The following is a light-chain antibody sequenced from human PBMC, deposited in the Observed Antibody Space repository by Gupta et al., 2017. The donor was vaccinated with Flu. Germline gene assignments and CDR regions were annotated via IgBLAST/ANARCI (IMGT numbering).Light chain of an antibody. CDR2: DVS. J-gene: IGKJ4*01. V-gene: IGKV1-9*01. Sequence: DIQVTQSPSFLSASVGDIVTIACRASRDLRNYLAWYQQKPGKAPKLLIYDVSTLQTGVPSRFSGSGSGTNFTLTIRSLQPEDFASYYCQQLNSYPLTFGGGTTVDIK. CDR1: RDLRNY. CDR3: QQLNSYPLT.